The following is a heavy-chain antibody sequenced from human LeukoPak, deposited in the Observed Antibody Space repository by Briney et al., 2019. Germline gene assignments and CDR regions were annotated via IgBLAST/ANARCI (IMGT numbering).Heavy chain of an antibody. CDR3: ARSPYGDQLLYRDYYGMDV. Sequence: GGSLRLSCAASGFILSDHYIDWVRQAPGKGLEWVGRTRNKANSYTTEYAASVKGRFTISRDDPKNLLYLQMNSLRDEDTAVYYCARSPYGDQLLYRDYYGMDVWGQGTTVTVSS. J-gene: IGHJ6*02. V-gene: IGHV3-72*01. D-gene: IGHD2-2*02. CDR1: GFILSDHY. CDR2: TRNKANSYTT.